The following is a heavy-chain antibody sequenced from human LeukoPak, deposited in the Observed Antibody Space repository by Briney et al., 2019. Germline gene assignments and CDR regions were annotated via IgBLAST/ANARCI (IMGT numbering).Heavy chain of an antibody. J-gene: IGHJ4*02. CDR3: AKLYRGVVAATEGKFDY. CDR1: GFTFSSSG. Sequence: GGSLRLSCAASGFTFSSSGMHWVRQAPGKGLEWVAFIRCDGSNKYYADSVKGRFTISRDNSKNTLYLQVNSLRAEDTAVYYCAKLYRGVVAATEGKFDYWGQGTLVTVSS. CDR2: IRCDGSNK. V-gene: IGHV3-30*02. D-gene: IGHD2-15*01.